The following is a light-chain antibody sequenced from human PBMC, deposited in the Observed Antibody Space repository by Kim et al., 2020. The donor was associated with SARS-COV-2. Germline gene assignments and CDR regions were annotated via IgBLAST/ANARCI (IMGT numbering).Light chain of an antibody. CDR3: QQRSDWPLT. J-gene: IGKJ4*01. CDR2: DAS. Sequence: LSLGERAPLACRASQSVSSYLAWYQPQPGQAPRLLISDASNRATGIPARFSGSGSGADFTLTISSLEPEDFAVYYCQQRSDWPLTFGGWTKVDIK. CDR1: QSVSSY. V-gene: IGKV3-11*01.